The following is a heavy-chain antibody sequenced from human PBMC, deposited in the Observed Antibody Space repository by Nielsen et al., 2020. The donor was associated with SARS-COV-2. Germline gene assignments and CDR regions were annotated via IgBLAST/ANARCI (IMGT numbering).Heavy chain of an antibody. CDR2: ISWDGAST. CDR3: AKGFSSSSRDYMNV. D-gene: IGHD6-6*01. V-gene: IGHV3-43*01. J-gene: IGHJ6*03. CDR1: GFTFDDYT. Sequence: GGSLRLSCAASGFTFDDYTMHWVRQPSGKGLEWVSLISWDGASTYYGDSVRGRFTISRDNRKNSLFLQMNSLRTEDTALYYCAKGFSSSSRDYMNVWGKGTTVTVSS.